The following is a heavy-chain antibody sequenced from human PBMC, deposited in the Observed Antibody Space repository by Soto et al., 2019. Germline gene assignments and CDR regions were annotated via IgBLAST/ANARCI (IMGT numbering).Heavy chain of an antibody. CDR3: ARVNVDTAMAFDY. Sequence: PSETLSLTCTVSGGSISTYYWSWIRQPPGKGLEWIGYIYYSGSTNYNPSLKSRVTISVDTSKNQFSLKLSSVTAADTAVYYCARVNVDTAMAFDYWGQGTLVTVSS. CDR2: IYYSGST. CDR1: GGSISTYY. D-gene: IGHD5-18*01. V-gene: IGHV4-59*01. J-gene: IGHJ4*02.